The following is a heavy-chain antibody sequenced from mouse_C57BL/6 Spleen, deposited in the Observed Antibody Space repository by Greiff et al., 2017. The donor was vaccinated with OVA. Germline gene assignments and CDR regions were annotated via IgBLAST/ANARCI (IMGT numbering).Heavy chain of an antibody. Sequence: VKLVESGPGLVAPSQSLSITCTVSGFSLASYAISWVRQPPGKGLEWLGVIWTGGGTNYNSALKSRLSISKDNSKSQVFLKMNSLQTDDTARYYCARKALDGSLYWYFDVWGTGTTVTVSS. J-gene: IGHJ1*03. CDR1: GFSLASYA. CDR3: ARKALDGSLYWYFDV. D-gene: IGHD2-3*01. V-gene: IGHV2-9-1*01. CDR2: IWTGGGT.